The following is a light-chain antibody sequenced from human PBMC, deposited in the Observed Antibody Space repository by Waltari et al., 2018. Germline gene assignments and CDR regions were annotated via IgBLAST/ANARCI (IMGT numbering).Light chain of an antibody. CDR1: QSVDSRY. CDR3: QQYGSAPRT. Sequence: EIVLTQSPGTLSLSPGERATLSCRARQSVDSRYLAWYQQKPGQSPSLLIYDASSRSTGIPDRFSGSGSGTDFTLTITRLEPEDFAVYYCQQYGSAPRTFGQGTKVEIK. V-gene: IGKV3-20*01. J-gene: IGKJ1*01. CDR2: DAS.